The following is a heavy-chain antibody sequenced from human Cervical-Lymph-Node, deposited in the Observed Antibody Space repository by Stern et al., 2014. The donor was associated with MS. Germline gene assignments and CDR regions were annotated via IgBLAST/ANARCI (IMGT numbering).Heavy chain of an antibody. CDR2: IYYSGTT. CDR1: GGSISSYY. J-gene: IGHJ5*01. V-gene: IGHV4-59*01. CDR3: ARGYSSSWYWFDS. Sequence: QVQLQESGPGLVKPSETLSLTCTVSGGSISSYYWTWIPQPPGKGLEWIGYIYYSGTTNYNPSLKSRVTISVDTSKNQFSLNLSSVTAADTAVYFCARGYSSSWYWFDSWGQGTQVTVSS. D-gene: IGHD6-13*01.